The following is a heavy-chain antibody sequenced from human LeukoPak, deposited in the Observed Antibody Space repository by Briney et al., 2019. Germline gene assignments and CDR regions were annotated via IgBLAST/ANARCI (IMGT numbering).Heavy chain of an antibody. J-gene: IGHJ3*02. CDR2: ISAYNGNM. CDR1: GYTFSDYG. Sequence: GASVKVSCKASGYTFSDYGINWVRQAPGQGLEWMGWISAYNGNMIYAQKFQGRVTMTKHTSTSTAYMELRSLGSDDTAVYYCARSLTTVTTWASRETAFDIWGQGTMVTVSS. V-gene: IGHV1-18*01. D-gene: IGHD4-17*01. CDR3: ARSLTTVTTWASRETAFDI.